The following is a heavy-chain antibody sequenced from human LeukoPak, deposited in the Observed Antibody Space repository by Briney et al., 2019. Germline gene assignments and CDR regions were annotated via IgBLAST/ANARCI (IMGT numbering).Heavy chain of an antibody. D-gene: IGHD5-12*01. Sequence: PGGSLRLSCAASGFTFGSHSMHWVRQAPGKGLEWVAVISHDGSVKYYADSVKGRFTISRDNSKNTLYLQMNSLRAEDTAVYYCATLGFSGAASGPFDYWGQGTLVTVSS. CDR1: GFTFGSHS. V-gene: IGHV3-30*03. J-gene: IGHJ4*02. CDR3: ATLGFSGAASGPFDY. CDR2: ISHDGSVK.